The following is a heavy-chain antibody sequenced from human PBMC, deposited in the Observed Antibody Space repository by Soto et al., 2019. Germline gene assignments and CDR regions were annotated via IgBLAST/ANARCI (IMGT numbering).Heavy chain of an antibody. Sequence: EVHLLESGGGLIQPGGSLRLSCAVSGFTFNNYAMAWVRQAPGKGLEWVSSIINTGDSRYYADSVKGRFTISRDNSKNTLYLQMNSLSADDTAVYYCAKGRTIVVVTTSLDSWGQGTLVTVSS. CDR2: IINTGDSR. D-gene: IGHD2-21*02. CDR3: AKGRTIVVVTTSLDS. CDR1: GFTFNNYA. V-gene: IGHV3-23*01. J-gene: IGHJ4*02.